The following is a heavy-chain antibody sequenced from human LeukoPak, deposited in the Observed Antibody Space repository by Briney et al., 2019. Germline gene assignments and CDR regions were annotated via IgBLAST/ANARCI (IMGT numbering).Heavy chain of an antibody. Sequence: GGSLRLSCAASGFIFNNFGLIWVRQAPGKGLEWVSAISNDGGGTNYADFVKGRFTISRDNSKNTLFLQMNSLRTEDTALYYCAKGSSGYFVDLWGQGTLVTVSS. CDR3: AKGSSGYFVDL. CDR2: ISNDGGGT. CDR1: GFIFNNFG. D-gene: IGHD3-22*01. V-gene: IGHV3-23*01. J-gene: IGHJ5*02.